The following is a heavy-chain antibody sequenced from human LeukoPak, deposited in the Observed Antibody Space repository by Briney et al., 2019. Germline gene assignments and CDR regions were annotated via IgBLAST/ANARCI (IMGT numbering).Heavy chain of an antibody. Sequence: GASVTVSCKASGYTFTSYYMHWVRQAPGQGLEWMGIINPSGGSTSYAQKFQGRVTTTRDTSTSTVYMELSSLRSEDTAVYYCAVPGGSYSSFDYWGQGTLVTVSS. CDR2: INPSGGST. CDR3: AVPGGSYSSFDY. V-gene: IGHV1-46*01. J-gene: IGHJ4*02. D-gene: IGHD1-26*01. CDR1: GYTFTSYY.